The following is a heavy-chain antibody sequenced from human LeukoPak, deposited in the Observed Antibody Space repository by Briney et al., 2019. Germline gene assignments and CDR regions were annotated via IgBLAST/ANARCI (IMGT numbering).Heavy chain of an antibody. CDR1: GFTVNNNY. CDR2: IYSDGGT. Sequence: GGSLRLSCAASGFTVNNNYMSWVRQAPGKGLEWVSVIYSDGGTFYADSVKGRFTISRDNSKNTLYLQMDSLRAEDTAVYYCARGGGYYYDSSGLDYWGQGTLVTVSS. CDR3: ARGGGYYYDSSGLDY. V-gene: IGHV3-53*01. J-gene: IGHJ4*02. D-gene: IGHD3-22*01.